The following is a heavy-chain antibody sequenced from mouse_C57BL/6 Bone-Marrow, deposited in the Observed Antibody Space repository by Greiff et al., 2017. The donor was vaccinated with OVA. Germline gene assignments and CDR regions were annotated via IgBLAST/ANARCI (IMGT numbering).Heavy chain of an antibody. J-gene: IGHJ4*01. Sequence: VQLQKSGAELARPGASVKLSCKASGYTFTSYGISWVKQRTGQGLEWIGEIYPRSGNTYYNEKFKGKATLTADKSSSTAYMELRSLTSEDSAVYFWAYDYDDGYYAMDYWGQGTSVTVSS. CDR3: AYDYDDGYYAMDY. CDR1: GYTFTSYG. D-gene: IGHD2-4*01. CDR2: IYPRSGNT. V-gene: IGHV1-81*01.